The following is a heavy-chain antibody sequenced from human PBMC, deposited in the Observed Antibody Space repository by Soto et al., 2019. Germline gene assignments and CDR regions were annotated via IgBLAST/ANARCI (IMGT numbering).Heavy chain of an antibody. CDR2: IYYSGST. J-gene: IGHJ6*03. CDR1: GGSISSSSYY. CDR3: KYYGSGSYDYYYYMDV. D-gene: IGHD3-10*01. V-gene: IGHV4-39*01. Sequence: SETLSLTCTVSGGSISSSSYYWGWIRQPPGKGLEWIGSIYYSGSTYYNPSLKSRVTISVDTSKNQFSLKLSSVTAADTAVYYCKYYGSGSYDYYYYMDVWGKGTTVTVSS.